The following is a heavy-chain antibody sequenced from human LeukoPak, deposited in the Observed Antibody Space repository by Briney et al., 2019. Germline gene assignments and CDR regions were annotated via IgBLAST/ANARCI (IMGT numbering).Heavy chain of an antibody. D-gene: IGHD3-10*01. CDR2: ISSSSSYI. J-gene: IGHJ4*02. CDR1: GFTFSSYS. Sequence: GGSLRLSCAASGFTFSSYSMNWVRQAPGKGLEWVSSISSSSSYIYYADSVKGRFTISRDNAKNSLYLQMNSLRAEDTAVYYCAIDFRIWFGELLSFDYWGQGTLVTVSS. V-gene: IGHV3-21*01. CDR3: AIDFRIWFGELLSFDY.